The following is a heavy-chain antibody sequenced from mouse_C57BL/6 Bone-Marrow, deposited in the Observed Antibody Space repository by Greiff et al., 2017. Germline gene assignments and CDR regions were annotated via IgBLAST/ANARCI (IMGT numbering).Heavy chain of an antibody. V-gene: IGHV2-9-1*01. Sequence: VQVVESGPGLVAPSQSLSITCTVSGFSLTRYAISWVSQTPGKGLEWLGVIWTGGGTNYNSALKSRLSISKDNSKIQVFLKMNSLQTDDTARYYCARTDYYGSSYGFAYWGQGTLVTVSA. D-gene: IGHD1-1*01. CDR2: IWTGGGT. J-gene: IGHJ3*01. CDR3: ARTDYYGSSYGFAY. CDR1: GFSLTRYA.